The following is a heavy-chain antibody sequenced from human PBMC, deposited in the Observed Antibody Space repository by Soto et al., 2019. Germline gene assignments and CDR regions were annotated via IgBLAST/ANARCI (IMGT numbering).Heavy chain of an antibody. D-gene: IGHD3-22*01. J-gene: IGHJ5*02. CDR2: IIPILGIA. CDR1: GGTFSSYT. V-gene: IGHV1-69*02. Sequence: VASVKVSCKASGGTFSSYTISWVRQAPGQGLEWMGRIIPILGIANYAQKFQGRVTITADKSTSTAYMELSSLRSEDTAVYYCASDYYDSSGYYYSWFDPWGQGTLVTVSS. CDR3: ASDYYDSSGYYYSWFDP.